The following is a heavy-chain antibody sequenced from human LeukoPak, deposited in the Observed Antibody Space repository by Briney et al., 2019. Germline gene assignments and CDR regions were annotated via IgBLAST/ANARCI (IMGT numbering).Heavy chain of an antibody. V-gene: IGHV1-18*01. CDR1: GYTFTSYG. CDR3: VRVGRRGVGCTTSNWFDP. J-gene: IGHJ5*02. Sequence: ASVKVSCKASGYTFTSYGISWVRQAPGQGLEWMGWISAYNGNTNYAQKLQGRVTMTTDTSTSTAYMELRSLRSDDTAVYYCVRVGRRGVGCTTSNWFDPWGQGTLVTVSS. D-gene: IGHD2-8*01. CDR2: ISAYNGNT.